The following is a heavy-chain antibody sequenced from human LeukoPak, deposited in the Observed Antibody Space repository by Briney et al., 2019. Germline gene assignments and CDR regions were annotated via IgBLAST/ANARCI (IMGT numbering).Heavy chain of an antibody. CDR1: GFTFSSYA. V-gene: IGHV3-30*01. CDR2: ISYDGSNK. D-gene: IGHD6-13*01. J-gene: IGHJ4*02. Sequence: GRSLRLSCAASGFTFSSYAMHWVRQAPGKGLEWVAVISYDGSNKYYADSVKGRFTISRDNSKNTLYLQMNSLRAEGTAVYYCARDPAGSSWHFDYWGQGTLVTVSS. CDR3: ARDPAGSSWHFDY.